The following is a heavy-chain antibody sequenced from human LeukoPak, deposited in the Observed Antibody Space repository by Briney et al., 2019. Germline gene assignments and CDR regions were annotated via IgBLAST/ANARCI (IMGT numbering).Heavy chain of an antibody. CDR2: ITQDGSEK. CDR1: GFTFSSYE. J-gene: IGHJ4*02. CDR3: AKGPLRGVTKGPIDF. Sequence: PGGTLRLSCAASGFTFSSYEMNWVRQAPGKGLEWVAIITQDGSEKYYVDSVKGRFTISRDNAKNSLYLQVNSLRAEDTAVYYCAKGPLRGVTKGPIDFWGQGTLVTVSS. D-gene: IGHD3-10*01. V-gene: IGHV3-7*01.